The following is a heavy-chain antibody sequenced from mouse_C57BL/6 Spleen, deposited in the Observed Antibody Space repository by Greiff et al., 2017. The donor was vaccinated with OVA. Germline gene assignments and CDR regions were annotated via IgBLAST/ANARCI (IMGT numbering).Heavy chain of an antibody. V-gene: IGHV1-22*01. CDR2: INPNNGGT. J-gene: IGHJ2*01. CDR1: GYTFTDYN. CDR3: ARERYGSRQDFDY. Sequence: EVQLQQSGPELVKPGASVKMSCKASGYTFTDYNMHWVKQSHGKSLEWIGYINPNNGGTSYNQKFKGKATLTVNKSSSTAYMELRSLTSEDSAVYYCARERYGSRQDFDYWGQGTTLTVSS. D-gene: IGHD1-1*01.